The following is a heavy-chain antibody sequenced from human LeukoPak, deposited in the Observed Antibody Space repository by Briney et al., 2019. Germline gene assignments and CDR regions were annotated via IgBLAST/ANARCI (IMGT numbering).Heavy chain of an antibody. CDR2: IYHSGST. D-gene: IGHD5-24*01. J-gene: IGHJ4*02. V-gene: IGHV4-39*01. Sequence: SSETLSLTCTVSGGSISSSSYYWNWIRQPPGKGLEWIGTIYHSGSTYYNPSLKSRVTISVDTSKNQLSLKLSSMTAADTAIYYCATRWGGYNLDYLDYWGQGTLVTVSS. CDR1: GGSISSSSYY. CDR3: ATRWGGYNLDYLDY.